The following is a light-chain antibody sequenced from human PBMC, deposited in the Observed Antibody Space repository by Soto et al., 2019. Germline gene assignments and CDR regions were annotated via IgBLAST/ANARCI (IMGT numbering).Light chain of an antibody. CDR3: QHNGGSPYT. CDR2: GAS. V-gene: IGKV3-20*01. J-gene: IGKJ2*01. Sequence: EIVLTQYPGTLSLSPGARAPLSCRASQSVSSSSLPWYQQTPVQAPRLLIYGASSRTTGIPDRFSGSGSGTYFTLTGSRQEPEDFEVSYCQHNGGSPYTCGQRNKLESK. CDR1: QSVSSSS.